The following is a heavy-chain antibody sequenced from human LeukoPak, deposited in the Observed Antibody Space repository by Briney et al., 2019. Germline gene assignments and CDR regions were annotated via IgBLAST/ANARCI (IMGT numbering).Heavy chain of an antibody. CDR1: GGSISTSSYY. V-gene: IGHV4-39*07. CDR3: ARGSWQVAEEVY. D-gene: IGHD3-10*01. CDR2: IYYSEST. J-gene: IGHJ1*01. Sequence: PAETLSLTCTVSGGSISTSSYYCGWIPQPPGKGLEFIVKIYYSESTYDNPALKSQLTISVDTSKNQFSLKLSAVTAAETAVYYCARGSWQVAEEVYWGQGTLVTVS.